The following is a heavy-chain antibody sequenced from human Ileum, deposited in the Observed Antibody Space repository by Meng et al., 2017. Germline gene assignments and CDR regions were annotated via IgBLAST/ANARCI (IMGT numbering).Heavy chain of an antibody. Sequence: SGLEAGFVQPGCAMRLSCSASGFTFSSCAMSWGRQATGKGLEWVSAISGSGGSTYYAASVKSRVTISRDNSKNTLYLKMNSLRAEYTAVYYCARWLPNLRPRWFDPWGQGTLVTVSS. J-gene: IGHJ5*02. CDR3: ARWLPNLRPRWFDP. V-gene: IGHV3-23*01. CDR2: ISGSGGST. D-gene: IGHD5-24*01. CDR1: GFTFSSCA.